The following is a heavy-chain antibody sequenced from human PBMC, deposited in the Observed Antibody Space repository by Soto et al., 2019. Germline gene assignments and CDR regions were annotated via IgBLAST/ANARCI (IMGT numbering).Heavy chain of an antibody. CDR1: DGSVSSGSYY. Sequence: LEPLSLTCTVSDGSVSSGSYYWSWIRQPPGKGLEWIGYIYYSGSTNYNPSLKSRVTISVDTSKNQFSLKLSSVTAADTAVHYCARGRDAFDIWGQGTMV. CDR2: IYYSGST. J-gene: IGHJ3*02. V-gene: IGHV4-61*01. CDR3: ARGRDAFDI.